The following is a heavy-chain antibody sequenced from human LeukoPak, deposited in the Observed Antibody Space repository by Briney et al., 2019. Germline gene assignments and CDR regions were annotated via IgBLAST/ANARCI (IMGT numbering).Heavy chain of an antibody. J-gene: IGHJ4*02. CDR2: IYPGDSDT. V-gene: IGHV5-51*01. CDR3: ARLPRYCSSTSCYSPFDY. Sequence: GESPKISCKGSGYSFTSYWIGWVRQMPGKGLEWMGIIYPGDSDTRYSPSFQGQVTISADKSISTAYLQWSSLKASDTAMYYCARLPRYCSSTSCYSPFDYWGQGTLVTVSS. CDR1: GYSFTSYW. D-gene: IGHD2-2*01.